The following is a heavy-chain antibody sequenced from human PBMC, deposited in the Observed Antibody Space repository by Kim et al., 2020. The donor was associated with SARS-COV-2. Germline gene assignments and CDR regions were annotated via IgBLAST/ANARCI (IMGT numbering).Heavy chain of an antibody. CDR1: GYSFSSYW. CDR2: IYPGDSDT. J-gene: IGHJ6*02. Sequence: GESLKISCKGSGYSFSSYWIGWVRQMPGKGLEWMGIIYPGDSDTRYSPSFQGQVTISADKSISTAYLQWSSLKASDTAMYYCARLGTTTDYYYYGMDVWGQGPTVTVSS. CDR3: ARLGTTTDYYYYGMDV. V-gene: IGHV5-51*01. D-gene: IGHD1-26*01.